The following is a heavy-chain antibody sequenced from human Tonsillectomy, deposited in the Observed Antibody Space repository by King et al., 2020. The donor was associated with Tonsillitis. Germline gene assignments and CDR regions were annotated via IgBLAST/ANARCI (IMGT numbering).Heavy chain of an antibody. J-gene: IGHJ6*03. V-gene: IGHV1-2*02. D-gene: IGHD7-27*01. Sequence: VQLVESGAEVKKPGASVTVSCTASGYTFTGYYIHWVRQAPGHGLEWMGWINPSSGGTNYAQKFQGRVTMTRDTSISTAYMELRRLRSDDTAVYYCASLTGVPRYFYYYMDVWGKGTTVTVSS. CDR2: INPSSGGT. CDR1: GYTFTGYY. CDR3: ASLTGVPRYFYYYMDV.